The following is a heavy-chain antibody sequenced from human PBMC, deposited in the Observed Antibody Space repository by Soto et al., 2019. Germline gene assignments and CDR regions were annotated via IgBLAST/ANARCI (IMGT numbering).Heavy chain of an antibody. CDR3: ARVGRYFDWLPPLDY. CDR2: IWYDGSNK. J-gene: IGHJ4*02. V-gene: IGHV3-33*01. D-gene: IGHD3-9*01. CDR1: GFTFSSYG. Sequence: QVQLVESGGGVVQPGRSLRLSCAASGFTFSSYGMHWVRQAPGKGLEWVAAIWYDGSNKYYADSVKGRFTISRDNSKKTLYLQMNSLRAEDTAVYYCARVGRYFDWLPPLDYWGQGTLVTVSS.